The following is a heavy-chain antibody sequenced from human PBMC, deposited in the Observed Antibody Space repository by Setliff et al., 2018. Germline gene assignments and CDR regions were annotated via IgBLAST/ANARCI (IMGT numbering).Heavy chain of an antibody. CDR3: ARPLEESFGGVRDSDAFDV. CDR2: IYYNGST. Sequence: SETLSLTCTVSGGSISSGGYYWGWIRQPPGKGLEWIGSIYYNGSTHFNPSLKSRVAISVDTSKNLLSLRVNSVTATDTAVYYCARPLEESFGGVRDSDAFDVWGQGTMVTVS. CDR1: GGSISSGGYY. D-gene: IGHD3-16*01. J-gene: IGHJ3*01. V-gene: IGHV4-39*01.